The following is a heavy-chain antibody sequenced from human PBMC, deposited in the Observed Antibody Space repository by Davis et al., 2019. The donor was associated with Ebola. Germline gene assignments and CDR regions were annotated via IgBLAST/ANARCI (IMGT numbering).Heavy chain of an antibody. CDR2: IIPILGIA. Sequence: AASVKVSCKASGGTFSSYTISWVRQAPGQGLEWMGRIIPILGIANYAQKFQGRVTITADKSTSTAYMELSSLRSEDTAVYYCARGQWLVSWFDPWGQGTLVTVSS. V-gene: IGHV1-69*02. CDR1: GGTFSSYT. CDR3: ARGQWLVSWFDP. J-gene: IGHJ5*02. D-gene: IGHD6-19*01.